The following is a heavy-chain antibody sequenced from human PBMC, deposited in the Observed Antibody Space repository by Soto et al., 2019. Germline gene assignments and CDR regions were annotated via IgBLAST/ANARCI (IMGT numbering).Heavy chain of an antibody. CDR1: GCIFSSFG. CDR3: VRDLLGSGGHFDY. Sequence: SQRLSWASAGCIFSSFGMHWVRQDPGKGLEWVGHIWYDGSNTYYADSVKGRFTISRDNSRNTLYLQMNSLRAEDTAVYHCVRDLLGSGGHFDYWGQATPVSVSS. V-gene: IGHV3-33*01. J-gene: IGHJ4*02. D-gene: IGHD7-27*01. CDR2: IWYDGSNT.